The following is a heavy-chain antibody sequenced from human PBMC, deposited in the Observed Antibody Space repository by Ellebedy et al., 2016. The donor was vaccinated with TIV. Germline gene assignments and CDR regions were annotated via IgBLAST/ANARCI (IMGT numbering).Heavy chain of an antibody. CDR2: IGTAGDT. J-gene: IGHJ6*02. V-gene: IGHV3-13*01. Sequence: GGSLRLSCAASGFTFSSYDMHWVRQATGKGLEWASAIGTAGDTYYPGSVKGRFTISRENAKNSLYLQMNSLRAGDTAVYYCARHPTLGYGMDVWGQGTTVTVSS. D-gene: IGHD3-16*01. CDR1: GFTFSSYD. CDR3: ARHPTLGYGMDV.